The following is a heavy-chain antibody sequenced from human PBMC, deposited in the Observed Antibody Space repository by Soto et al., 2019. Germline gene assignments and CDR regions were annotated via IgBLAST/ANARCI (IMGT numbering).Heavy chain of an antibody. CDR3: TVVYELVYYYYGMDV. V-gene: IGHV4-39*01. D-gene: IGHD2-8*02. Sequence: ASETLCLTCTVSGGSISSSSYYWGWIRQPPGKGLEWIGSIYYSGSTYYNPSLKSRVTISVDTSKNQFSLKLSSVTAADTAVYYCTVVYELVYYYYGMDVWGQGTTVTVSS. CDR2: IYYSGST. J-gene: IGHJ6*02. CDR1: GGSISSSSYY.